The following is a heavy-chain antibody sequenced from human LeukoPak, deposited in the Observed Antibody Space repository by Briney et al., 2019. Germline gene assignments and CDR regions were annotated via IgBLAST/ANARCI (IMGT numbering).Heavy chain of an antibody. Sequence: PSETLSLTCTVSGGSISSSNYYWGWIRQPPGKGLEWVGCIYYSGSTYYNPSLKSRVTISVDASKNQFSLKLGSVTAADTAVYYCASPVGETFGPKGLGIWGQGTMVTVSS. V-gene: IGHV4-39*01. CDR1: GGSISSSNYY. J-gene: IGHJ3*02. CDR3: ASPVGETFGPKGLGI. D-gene: IGHD3/OR15-3a*01. CDR2: IYYSGST.